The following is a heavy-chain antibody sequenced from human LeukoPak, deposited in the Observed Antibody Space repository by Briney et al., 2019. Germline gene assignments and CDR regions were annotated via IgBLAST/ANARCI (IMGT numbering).Heavy chain of an antibody. V-gene: IGHV4-31*03. D-gene: IGHD3-10*01. CDR3: ANYGSGSYRFDP. J-gene: IGHJ5*02. CDR1: GGSISSGGFY. CDR2: ISYSGTT. Sequence: SETLSLTCNVSGGSISSGGFYWSWIRQHPGKGLEWIGYISYSGTTYYNPSLKSRVAISVDTSKNLFSLKLSSVTAADTAVYYCANYGSGSYRFDPWGQGTLVTVSS.